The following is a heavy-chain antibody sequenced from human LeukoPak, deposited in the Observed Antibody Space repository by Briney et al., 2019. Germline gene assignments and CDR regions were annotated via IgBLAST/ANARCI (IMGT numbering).Heavy chain of an antibody. J-gene: IGHJ4*02. CDR3: AKRGVVIRVILVGFHKEAYYFDS. V-gene: IGHV3-23*01. Sequence: GGSLRLSCAVSGITLSNYGMSWVRQAPGKGLEWVAGISDSGGSTNYADSVKGRFTISRDNPKNTLYLQMNSLRVEDTAVYFCAKRGVVIRVILVGFHKEAYYFDSWGQGALVTVSS. CDR1: GITLSNYG. D-gene: IGHD3-22*01. CDR2: ISDSGGST.